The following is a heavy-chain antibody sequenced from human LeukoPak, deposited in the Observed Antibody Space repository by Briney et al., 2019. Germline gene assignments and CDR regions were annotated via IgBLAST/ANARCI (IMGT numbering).Heavy chain of an antibody. CDR3: ARGRNYYYMDV. Sequence: PGGSLRLSRAASGFTFSNYNMNWVRQAPGKGLEWVSYISTSSSTIYYADSVKGRFTISRDNAKNSLYLQMNSLRAEDTAVYYCARGRNYYYMDVWGKGTTVTVSS. CDR1: GFTFSNYN. V-gene: IGHV3-48*01. J-gene: IGHJ6*03. CDR2: ISTSSSTI.